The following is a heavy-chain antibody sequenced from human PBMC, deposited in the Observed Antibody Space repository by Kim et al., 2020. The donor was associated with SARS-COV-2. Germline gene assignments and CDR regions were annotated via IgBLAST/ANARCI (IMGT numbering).Heavy chain of an antibody. CDR3: ARIYSGYDRFYWYFDL. CDR1: GGSISSYY. J-gene: IGHJ2*01. D-gene: IGHD5-12*01. Sequence: SETLSLTCTVSGGSISSYYWSWIRQPPGKGLEWIGYIYYSGSTNYNPSLKSRVTISVDTSKNQFSLKLSSVTAADTAVYYCARIYSGYDRFYWYFDLWGRGTLVTVSS. CDR2: IYYSGST. V-gene: IGHV4-59*01.